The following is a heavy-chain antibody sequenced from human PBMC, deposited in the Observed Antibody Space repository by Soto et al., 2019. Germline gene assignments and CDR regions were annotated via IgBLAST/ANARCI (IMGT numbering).Heavy chain of an antibody. CDR2: IKSKTDGGTT. Sequence: GGSRRLSCAASGFPFSNAWMSWARPAQGKELEWVGRIKSKTDGGTTDYAAPVKGRFTISRDDSKNTLYLQMNSLKTEDTAVYYCTTDRVAAVGGYYYYYGMDVWGQGTTVTVSS. D-gene: IGHD3-16*01. CDR1: GFPFSNAW. CDR3: TTDRVAAVGGYYYYYGMDV. V-gene: IGHV3-15*01. J-gene: IGHJ6*02.